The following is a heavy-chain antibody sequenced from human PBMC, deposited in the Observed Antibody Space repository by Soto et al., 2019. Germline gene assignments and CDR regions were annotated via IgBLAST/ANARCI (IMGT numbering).Heavy chain of an antibody. CDR1: GYTFTSYY. CDR2: INPSGGST. CDR3: ARASIAARPRCWFDP. Sequence: ASVKVSCKASGYTFTSYYMHWVRQAPGQGLEWMGIINPSGGSTSYAQKFQGRVTMTRDTSTSTVYMELSSLRSEDTAVYYCARASIAARPRCWFDPWGQGTPVTVSS. V-gene: IGHV1-46*03. J-gene: IGHJ5*02. D-gene: IGHD6-6*01.